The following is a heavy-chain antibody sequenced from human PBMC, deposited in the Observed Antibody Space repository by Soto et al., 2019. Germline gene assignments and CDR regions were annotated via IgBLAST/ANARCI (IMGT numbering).Heavy chain of an antibody. V-gene: IGHV4-59*01. CDR3: ARYGSGSSVWFDP. J-gene: IGHJ5*02. CDR2: IYYSGST. CDR1: GASISSYY. D-gene: IGHD3-10*01. Sequence: PSETLSLTCTVSGASISSYYWSWIRQPPGKGLEWIGYIYYSGSTNYNPSLKSRVTISVDTSKNQFSLKLSSVTAADTAVYYCARYGSGSSVWFDPWGQGTLVTVSS.